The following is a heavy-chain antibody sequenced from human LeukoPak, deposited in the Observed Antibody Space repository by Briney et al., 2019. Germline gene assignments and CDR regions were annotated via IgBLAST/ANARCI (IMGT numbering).Heavy chain of an antibody. Sequence: SETLCLTSAFYGESFSVHYWSWIREPPREGLAWIGEINHSGGTDYNLSLKFRVTISVDTSKNQFSLKLSSVTAADTAVYYCTRGRGYSRGYFDYWGQGTLVTVSS. CDR3: TRGRGYSRGYFDY. CDR2: INHSGGT. D-gene: IGHD5-18*01. J-gene: IGHJ4*02. CDR1: GESFSVHY. V-gene: IGHV4-34*01.